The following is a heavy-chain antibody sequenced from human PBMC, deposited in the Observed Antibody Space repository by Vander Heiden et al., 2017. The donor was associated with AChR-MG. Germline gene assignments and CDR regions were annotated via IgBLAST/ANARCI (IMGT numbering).Heavy chain of an antibody. V-gene: IGHV3-30*18. D-gene: IGHD2-15*01. CDR2: ISYDGSNK. J-gene: IGHJ4*02. CDR1: GFTFSSYG. Sequence: QVQLVESGGGVVQPGRSMRLSCAASGFTFSSYGMHWVRQAPGKGLEWVAVISYDGSNKYYADSVKGRFTISRDNSKSTLYLQMNSLRAEDTAVYYCAKRGYCSGGSCLIDYWGQGTLVTVSS. CDR3: AKRGYCSGGSCLIDY.